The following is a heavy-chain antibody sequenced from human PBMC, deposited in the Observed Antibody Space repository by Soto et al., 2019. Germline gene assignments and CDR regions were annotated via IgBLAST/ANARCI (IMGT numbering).Heavy chain of an antibody. J-gene: IGHJ4*02. D-gene: IGHD3-3*01. CDR2: IYWDDDK. CDR1: GFSLSTSGVG. CDR3: AHRLSIFGSYYFDY. Sequence: QITLKESGPTLVKPTQTLTLTCTFSGFSLSTSGVGVGWIRQPPGKALEWLALIYWDDDKRYSPSLKSRLTITKDTSNNQVVLTMTNMDTVDTATYYCAHRLSIFGSYYFDYWGQGTLVTVSS. V-gene: IGHV2-5*02.